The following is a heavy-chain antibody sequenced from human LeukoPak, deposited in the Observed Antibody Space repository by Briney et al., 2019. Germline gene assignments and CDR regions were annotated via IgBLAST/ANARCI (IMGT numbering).Heavy chain of an antibody. D-gene: IGHD3-22*01. J-gene: IGHJ3*02. Sequence: SGGSLRLSCAASGFTVSSNYMSWVRQAPGKGLEWVSVIYSGGSTYYADSVKGRFTISRDNSKNTLYLQMNSLRAEDTAVYYCARTYYYDSSGYYFLDAFDIWGQGTMVTVSS. CDR3: ARTYYYDSSGYYFLDAFDI. CDR2: IYSGGST. CDR1: GFTVSSNY. V-gene: IGHV3-66*01.